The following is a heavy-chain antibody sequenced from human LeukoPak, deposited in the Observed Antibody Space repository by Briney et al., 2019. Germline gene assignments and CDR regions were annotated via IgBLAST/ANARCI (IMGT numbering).Heavy chain of an antibody. V-gene: IGHV4-34*01. Sequence: SETLSLTCAVYGGSFSGYYWSWIRQPPGKGLEWIGKVHHSGSTDYNPSLKSRVTMSVDTSKNQFSLKLSSVTAADTAVYYCARPYSGSYYPNWCFDLWGRGTLVTASS. J-gene: IGHJ2*01. CDR2: VHHSGST. CDR1: GGSFSGYY. CDR3: ARPYSGSYYPNWCFDL. D-gene: IGHD1-26*01.